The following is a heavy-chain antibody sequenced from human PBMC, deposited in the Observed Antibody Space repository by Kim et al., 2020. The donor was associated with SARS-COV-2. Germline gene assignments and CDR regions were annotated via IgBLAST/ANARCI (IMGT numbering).Heavy chain of an antibody. D-gene: IGHD3-22*01. Sequence: GGSLRLSCAASGFTFSSYAMHWVRQAPGKGLEYVSAISSNGGSTYYANSVKGRFTISRDNSKNTLYLQMGSLRAEDMAVYYCARGGYYYDISGYYSIGGMDVWGQGTTVTVSS. CDR2: ISSNGGST. V-gene: IGHV3-64*01. J-gene: IGHJ6*02. CDR1: GFTFSSYA. CDR3: ARGGYYYDISGYYSIGGMDV.